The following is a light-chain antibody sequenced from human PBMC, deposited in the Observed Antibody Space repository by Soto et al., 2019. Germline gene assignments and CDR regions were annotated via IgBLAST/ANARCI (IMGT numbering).Light chain of an antibody. CDR2: YDS. CDR1: SIGSKS. V-gene: IGLV3-21*04. Sequence: SYELTQPTSVSVSPGQTARITSVGNSIGSKSVHWYQQKPGQAPVMVIYYDSDRPSGIPERFSGSNSGNTATLTISRVEAGDEADYYCQVWYSSSDHPVFGGGTKLTVL. J-gene: IGLJ2*01. CDR3: QVWYSSSDHPV.